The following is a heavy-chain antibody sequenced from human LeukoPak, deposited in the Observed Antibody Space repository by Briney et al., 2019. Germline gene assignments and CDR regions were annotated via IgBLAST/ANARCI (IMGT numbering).Heavy chain of an antibody. CDR1: GYHFTSYW. V-gene: IGHV5-51*01. CDR2: IYPGDSDT. CDR3: ARGDYVWGSSDACDI. D-gene: IGHD3-16*01. J-gene: IGHJ3*02. Sequence: GESLEISWKGSGYHFTSYWIGWGRQMPGKGLELVGIIYPGDSDTRFSRSFQGEVPISADKSISTAYLQWSSLKASDTAMYYCARGDYVWGSSDACDIWGQGTMVSVSS.